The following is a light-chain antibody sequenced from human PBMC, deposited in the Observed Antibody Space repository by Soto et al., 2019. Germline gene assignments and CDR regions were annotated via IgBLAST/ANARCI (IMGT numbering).Light chain of an antibody. V-gene: IGKV3-20*01. CDR1: QSVGSTY. Sequence: EIVLTQSPGTLSLSPGERATLSCRASQSVGSTYLAWYQQKPGQAPRLLIFGASNRATGIPDRFSGSGSGTDFTLTISRLEPEDSAVYYCQQYRSLITFGQGTRLEIK. CDR3: QQYRSLIT. CDR2: GAS. J-gene: IGKJ5*01.